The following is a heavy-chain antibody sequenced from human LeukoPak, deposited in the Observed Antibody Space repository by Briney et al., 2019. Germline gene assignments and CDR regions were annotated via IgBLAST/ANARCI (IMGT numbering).Heavy chain of an antibody. CDR2: INQDGSEK. CDR3: ARGQLWFGEA. J-gene: IGHJ4*02. V-gene: IGHV3-7*01. CDR1: GFTFSTYW. D-gene: IGHD3-10*01. Sequence: PGGSLRLSCAASGFTFSTYWMSWVRQTPGKGLEWVANINQDGSEKNYVDSVTGRFTISRDNTKNSVYLQMNSLSVEDTAVYYCARGQLWFGEAWGQGPLVTVSS.